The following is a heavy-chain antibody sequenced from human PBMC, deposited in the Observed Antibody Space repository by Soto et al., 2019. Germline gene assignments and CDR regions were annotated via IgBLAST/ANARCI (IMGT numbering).Heavy chain of an antibody. D-gene: IGHD6-19*01. CDR3: AKGGRGWLVRSDFNS. V-gene: IGHV3-30*18. Sequence: VQLVESGGGVVQPGRSLRLSCAASGFTFSDYAMHWVRQAPGKGLEWVAVVSHDGRNTHYADSVKGRFTVSRDSSKNTAPPEMTSLRAEDTAVYYCAKGGRGWLVRSDFNSWGQGALVTVSS. J-gene: IGHJ4*02. CDR1: GFTFSDYA. CDR2: VSHDGRNT.